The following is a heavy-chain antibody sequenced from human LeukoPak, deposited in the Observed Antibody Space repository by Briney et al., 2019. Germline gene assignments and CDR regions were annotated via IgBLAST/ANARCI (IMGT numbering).Heavy chain of an antibody. CDR1: GYSFTSYW. J-gene: IGHJ5*02. CDR3: PRYRGVVPAAIDWFDT. Sequence: GESLKISCKGSGYSFTSYWIGWVRQMPGKGLEWMGIIYPGDSDTRYSPSFQGQVTISADKSISTAYLQWSSLKASDTAMYYCPRYRGVVPAAIDWFDTWGQGTLVTVSS. CDR2: IYPGDSDT. V-gene: IGHV5-51*01. D-gene: IGHD2-2*01.